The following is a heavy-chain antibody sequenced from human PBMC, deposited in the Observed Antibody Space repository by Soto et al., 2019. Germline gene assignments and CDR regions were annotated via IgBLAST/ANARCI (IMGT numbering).Heavy chain of an antibody. J-gene: IGHJ2*01. D-gene: IGHD4-17*01. V-gene: IGHV4-39*01. CDR3: ARHERAPFLTTVTTRYFDL. CDR1: GGSISSSSYY. Sequence: SETLSLTCTVSGGSISSSSYYWGWIRQPPGKGLEWIGSIYYSGSTYYNPSLKSRVTISVDTSKNQFSLKLSSVTAADTAVYYCARHERAPFLTTVTTRYFDLWGRGTLVTVSS. CDR2: IYYSGST.